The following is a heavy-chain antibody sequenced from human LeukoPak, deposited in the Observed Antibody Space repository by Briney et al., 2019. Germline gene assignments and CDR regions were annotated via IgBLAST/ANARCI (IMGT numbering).Heavy chain of an antibody. Sequence: SETLSLTCTVSGGSFSYYYWTWIRQSPGKGLEWIGQIYYTGSTYYNPSLNRRVTISVDTSRNQFSLNLTSVTAPDTAVYHCARGGTYNDILSFDPWGQGTLVTVSS. CDR3: ARGGTYNDILSFDP. D-gene: IGHD3-9*01. V-gene: IGHV4-59*01. CDR1: GGSFSYYY. CDR2: IYYTGST. J-gene: IGHJ5*02.